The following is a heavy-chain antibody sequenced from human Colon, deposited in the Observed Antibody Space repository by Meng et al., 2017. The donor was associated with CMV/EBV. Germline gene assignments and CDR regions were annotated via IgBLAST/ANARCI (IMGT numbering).Heavy chain of an antibody. V-gene: IGHV1-8*03. CDR3: ARVSSGFWSAYYADAFDI. J-gene: IGHJ3*02. CDR2: MSPNSGDT. D-gene: IGHD3-3*01. Sequence: ASVKVSCKASGGTFSSYAISWVRQAPGQGLEWMGWMSPNSGDTGYAQNFQGRVTITRDTSISTAYMELSSLRSEDTAVYYCARVSSGFWSAYYADAFDIWGQGTMVTVSS. CDR1: GGTFSSYA.